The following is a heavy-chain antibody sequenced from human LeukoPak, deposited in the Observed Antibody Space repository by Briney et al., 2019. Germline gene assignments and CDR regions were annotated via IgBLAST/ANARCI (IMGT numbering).Heavy chain of an antibody. D-gene: IGHD3-22*01. CDR3: ARGSYYSDSSGYSTYHYYYMDV. V-gene: IGHV4-34*01. CDR2: INHSGST. Sequence: RPSETLSLTCAVYGGSFSGYYWSWIRQPPGKGLEGIGEINHSGSTNYNPSLKSRVTISVDTSKNQFSLKLSSVTAADTAVYFCARGSYYSDSSGYSTYHYYYMDVWAKGPRSPSP. CDR1: GGSFSGYY. J-gene: IGHJ6*03.